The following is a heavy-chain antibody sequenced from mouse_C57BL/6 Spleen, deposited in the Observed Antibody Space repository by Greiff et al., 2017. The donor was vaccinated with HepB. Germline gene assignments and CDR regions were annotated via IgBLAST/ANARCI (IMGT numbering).Heavy chain of an antibody. CDR3: ARSDGSSHYFDY. D-gene: IGHD1-1*01. Sequence: QVQLQQSGAELVKPGASVKISCKASGYAFSSYWMNWVKQRPGKGLEWIGQIYPGDGDTNYNGKFKGKATLTADKSSSTAYMQLSSLTSEYSAVYFCARSDGSSHYFDYWGQGTTLTVSS. J-gene: IGHJ2*01. V-gene: IGHV1-80*01. CDR1: GYAFSSYW. CDR2: IYPGDGDT.